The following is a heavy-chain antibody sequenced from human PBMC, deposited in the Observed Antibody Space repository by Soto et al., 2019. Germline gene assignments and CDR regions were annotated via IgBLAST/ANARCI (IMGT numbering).Heavy chain of an antibody. D-gene: IGHD4-17*01. CDR1: GFTFSSYA. CDR3: AKAPHYGDYYYYYYMDV. V-gene: IGHV3-23*01. J-gene: IGHJ6*03. CDR2: ISGSGGST. Sequence: GGSLRLSCAASGFTFSSYAMSWVRQAPGKGLEWVSAISGSGGSTYYADSVKGRFTISRDNSKNTLYLQMNSLRAEDTAVYYCAKAPHYGDYYYYYYMDVWGKGTTVTVSS.